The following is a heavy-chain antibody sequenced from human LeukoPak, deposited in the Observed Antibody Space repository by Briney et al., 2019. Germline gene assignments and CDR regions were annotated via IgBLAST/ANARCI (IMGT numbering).Heavy chain of an antibody. CDR2: ISRSGSTR. Sequence: GGSLRLSCAASGFTFSSYEMNWVRQAPGEGLEWVSYISRSGSTRTYADSVKGRFTISRDNAQNSLYLEMNSLRAEDTAVYYCAREIVSAVAGNFDYWGQGTLVTVSS. J-gene: IGHJ4*02. V-gene: IGHV3-48*03. D-gene: IGHD6-19*01. CDR1: GFTFSSYE. CDR3: AREIVSAVAGNFDY.